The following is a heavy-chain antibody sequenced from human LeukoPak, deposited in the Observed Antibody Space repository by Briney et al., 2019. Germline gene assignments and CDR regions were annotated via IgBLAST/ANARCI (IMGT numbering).Heavy chain of an antibody. D-gene: IGHD4-17*01. J-gene: IGHJ4*02. CDR2: IDISGGKT. V-gene: IGHV3-23*01. CDR1: GLTFSSHA. Sequence: GGSLRLSCAASGLTFSSHAMSWVRQAPGKGLEWVSAIDISGGKTYYADSVKGRFTISRDNSKNTVSLQMNNLRPDDTAVYYCANEIRPNDYWGQGTLVTVSS. CDR3: ANEIRPNDY.